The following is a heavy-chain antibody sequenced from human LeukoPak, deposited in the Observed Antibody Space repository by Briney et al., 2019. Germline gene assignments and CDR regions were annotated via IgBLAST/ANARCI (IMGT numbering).Heavy chain of an antibody. CDR1: GGTFSSYA. Sequence: SVKVFCKASGGTFSSYAISWVRQAPGQGLEWMGRIIPILGIANYAQKFQGRVTITADKSTSTAYMELSSLRSEDTAVYYCARDVEYCSSTSCYYYWGQGTLVTVSS. J-gene: IGHJ4*02. CDR2: IIPILGIA. D-gene: IGHD2-2*01. CDR3: ARDVEYCSSTSCYYY. V-gene: IGHV1-69*04.